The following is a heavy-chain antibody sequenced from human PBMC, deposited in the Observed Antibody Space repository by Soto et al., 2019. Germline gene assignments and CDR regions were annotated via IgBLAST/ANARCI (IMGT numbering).Heavy chain of an antibody. CDR3: AILLTLFGVVIGYYFDY. CDR1: SVSISSSNW. CDR2: IYHSGST. Sequence: QVQLQESGPGLVKPSGTLSLTCAVSSVSISSSNWLSWVRQPPWKGLEWIGEIYHSGSTNYNPSLKSRVTISVDKSTNQFSLKLSSVTAADTAGYSCAILLTLFGVVIGYYFDYWGQGTLVTVAS. D-gene: IGHD3-3*01. V-gene: IGHV4-4*02. J-gene: IGHJ4*02.